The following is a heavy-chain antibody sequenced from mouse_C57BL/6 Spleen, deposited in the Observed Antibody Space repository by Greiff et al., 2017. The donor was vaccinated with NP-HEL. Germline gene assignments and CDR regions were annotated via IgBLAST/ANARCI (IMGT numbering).Heavy chain of an antibody. CDR3: AREGLHGSSYDGFAY. CDR1: GFTFSSYA. J-gene: IGHJ3*01. V-gene: IGHV5-4*01. CDR2: ISDGGSYT. D-gene: IGHD1-1*01. Sequence: EVQVVESGGGLVKPGGSLKLSCAASGFTFSSYAMSWVRQTPEKRLEWVATISDGGSYTYYPDNVKGRFTISRDNAKNNLYLQMSHLKSEDTAMYYCAREGLHGSSYDGFAYWGQGTLVTVSA.